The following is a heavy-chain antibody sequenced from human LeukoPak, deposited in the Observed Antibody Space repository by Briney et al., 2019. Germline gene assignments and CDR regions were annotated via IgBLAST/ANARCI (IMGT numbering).Heavy chain of an antibody. D-gene: IGHD4-17*01. CDR1: GGSFSGYY. J-gene: IGHJ4*02. Sequence: SETLSLTCAVYGGSFSGYYWSWIRQPPGKGLEWIGEINHSGSTNYNPSLKSRVTISVDTSKNQFSLKLSSVTAADTAVYYRARKTEVTVTTFDYWGQGTLVTVSS. CDR2: INHSGST. V-gene: IGHV4-34*01. CDR3: ARKTEVTVTTFDY.